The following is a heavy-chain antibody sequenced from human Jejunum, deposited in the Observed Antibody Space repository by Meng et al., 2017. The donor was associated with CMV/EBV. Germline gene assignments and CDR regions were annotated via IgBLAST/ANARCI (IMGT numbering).Heavy chain of an antibody. Sequence: MSWVRQAPGKGLQWVANTKQDGSEKYYVDSVKGRFTISRDNAKNSLYLQMNSLRAEDTAVYYCARDKRRYYYGMDVWGQGTTVTVSS. V-gene: IGHV3-7*01. D-gene: IGHD1-1*01. CDR3: ARDKRRYYYGMDV. J-gene: IGHJ6*02. CDR2: TKQDGSEK.